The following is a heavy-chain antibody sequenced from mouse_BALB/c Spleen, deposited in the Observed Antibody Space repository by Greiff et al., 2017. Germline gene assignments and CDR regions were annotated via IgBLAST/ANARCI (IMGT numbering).Heavy chain of an antibody. CDR2: IRLKSNNYAT. V-gene: IGHV6-6*02. CDR1: GFTFSNYW. Sequence: EVKVEESGGGLVQPGGSMKLSCVASGFTFSNYWMNWVRQSPEKGLEWVAEIRLKSNNYATHYAESVKGRFTISRDDSKSSVYLQMNNLRAEDTGIYYCTRRDGYYDYAMDYWGQGTSVTVSS. CDR3: TRRDGYYDYAMDY. D-gene: IGHD2-3*01. J-gene: IGHJ4*01.